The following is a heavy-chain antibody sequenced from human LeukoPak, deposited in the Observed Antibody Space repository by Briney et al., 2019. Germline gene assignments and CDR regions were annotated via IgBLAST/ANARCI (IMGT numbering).Heavy chain of an antibody. Sequence: PSETLSLTCTVSGGSIRSSYYYWGWIRQPPGKGLEWIGSIYDSGSTYYNPSLKSRVTISVDTSKNQFSLKLSSVTAADTAVYYCASWGMDYYDSSGYRWGQGTLVTVSS. J-gene: IGHJ4*02. CDR3: ASWGMDYYDSSGYR. V-gene: IGHV4-39*07. CDR1: GGSIRSSYYY. D-gene: IGHD3-22*01. CDR2: IYDSGST.